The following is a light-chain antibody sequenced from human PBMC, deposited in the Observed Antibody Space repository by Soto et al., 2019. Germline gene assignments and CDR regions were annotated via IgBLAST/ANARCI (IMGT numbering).Light chain of an antibody. Sequence: ETVLTQSPATLSLSPGETATLSCRAIQSVGSGLAWYQQRPGQPPRLLLYAASTRAPGIPARFSGSGSGTDFTLTISGLEPEDFAVFYCQQRARWPLTFGGGTKVEIK. CDR3: QQRARWPLT. CDR1: QSVGSG. CDR2: AAS. V-gene: IGKV3-11*01. J-gene: IGKJ4*01.